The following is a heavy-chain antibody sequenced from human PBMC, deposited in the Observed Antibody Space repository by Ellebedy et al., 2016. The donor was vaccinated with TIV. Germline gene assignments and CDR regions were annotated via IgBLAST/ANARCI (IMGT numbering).Heavy chain of an antibody. CDR2: ISSSSSTI. V-gene: IGHV3-48*02. D-gene: IGHD6-13*01. CDR3: ARDIKTYSSSWPYYGMDV. Sequence: GESLKISCAASGFTFSSYSMNWVRQAPGKGLEWVSYISSSSSTIYYADSVKGRFTISRDNAKNSLYLQMNSLRDEDTAVYYCARDIKTYSSSWPYYGMDVWGQGTTVTVSS. CDR1: GFTFSSYS. J-gene: IGHJ6*02.